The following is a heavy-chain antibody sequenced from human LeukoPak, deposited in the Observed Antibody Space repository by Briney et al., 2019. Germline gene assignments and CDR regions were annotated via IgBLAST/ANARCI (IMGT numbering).Heavy chain of an antibody. D-gene: IGHD3-9*01. V-gene: IGHV4-59*08. CDR1: GGSISSYY. CDR3: ARRNYDILTGYLNPYWYFDL. Sequence: SETLSLTRTVSGGSISSYYWSWIRQPPGKGLEWIRYIYYSGSTNYNPSLKSRVTISVDTSKNQFSLKLSSVTAADTAVYYCARRNYDILTGYLNPYWYFDLWGRGTLVTVSS. J-gene: IGHJ2*01. CDR2: IYYSGST.